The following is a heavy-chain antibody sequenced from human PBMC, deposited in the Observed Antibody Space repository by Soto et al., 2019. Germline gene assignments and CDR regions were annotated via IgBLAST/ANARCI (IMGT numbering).Heavy chain of an antibody. D-gene: IGHD4-4*01. CDR1: GGTFSSYA. CDR2: IIPIFGTA. Sequence: ASVKVSCKASGGTFSSYAISWVRQAPGQGLEWMGGIIPIFGTANYAQKFQGRVTITADESTSTAYMELSSLRSEDTAVYYCASPISDYSNYAHYYYGMDVWGQGTTVTVSS. V-gene: IGHV1-69*13. CDR3: ASPISDYSNYAHYYYGMDV. J-gene: IGHJ6*02.